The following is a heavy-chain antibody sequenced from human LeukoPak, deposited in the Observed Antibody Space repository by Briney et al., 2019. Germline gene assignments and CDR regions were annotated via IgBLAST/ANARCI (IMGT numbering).Heavy chain of an antibody. D-gene: IGHD3-3*01. Sequence: PGGSLRLSCAASGFTFSSYWMSWVRQAPGKGLEWVANIKQDGSEKYYVDSVKGRFTISRDNAKNSLYLQMNSLKAEDTAVYYCARDGGGITIFGVVRRDVMDVWRKGNTVTVSS. CDR1: GFTFSSYW. CDR3: ARDGGGITIFGVVRRDVMDV. V-gene: IGHV3-7*05. J-gene: IGHJ6*04. CDR2: IKQDGSEK.